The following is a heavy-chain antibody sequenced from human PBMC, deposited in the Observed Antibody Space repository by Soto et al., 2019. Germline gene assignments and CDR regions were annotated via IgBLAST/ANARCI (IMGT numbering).Heavy chain of an antibody. CDR1: GFTFSSYG. Sequence: QVQLVESGGGVVQPGRSLRLSCAASGFTFSSYGMHWVRQAPGKGLEWVAVIWSDGSIQYYADSVKGRFTISRDNSKNTLYLQMSSLGAEDTAVYYCAKDLFSRLGSYYYYYGMDVWGQGTTVTVSS. J-gene: IGHJ6*02. CDR3: AKDLFSRLGSYYYYYGMDV. V-gene: IGHV3-33*06. CDR2: IWSDGSIQ. D-gene: IGHD1-26*01.